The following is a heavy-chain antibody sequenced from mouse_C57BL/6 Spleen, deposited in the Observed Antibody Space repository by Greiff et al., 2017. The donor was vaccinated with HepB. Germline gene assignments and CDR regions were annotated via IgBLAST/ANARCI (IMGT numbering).Heavy chain of an antibody. D-gene: IGHD2-1*01. V-gene: IGHV2-2*01. CDR2: IWSGGST. CDR1: GFSLTSYG. J-gene: IGHJ4*01. Sequence: QVQLKESGPGLVQPSQSLSITCTVSGFSLTSYGVHWVRQSPGKGLEWLGVIWSGGSTDYNAAFISRLSISKDNSKSQVFFKMNSLQADDTAIYYCARKEGEVGYGISYAMDDWGQGTSVTVSS. CDR3: ARKEGEVGYGISYAMDD.